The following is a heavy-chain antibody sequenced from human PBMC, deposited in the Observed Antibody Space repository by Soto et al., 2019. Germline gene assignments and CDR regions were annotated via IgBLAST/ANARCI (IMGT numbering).Heavy chain of an antibody. CDR1: GGSISSYY. D-gene: IGHD2-15*01. J-gene: IGHJ6*02. V-gene: IGHV4-59*01. Sequence: SETLSFTCTVSGGSISSYYWSWIRQPPGKGLEWIGYIYYSGSTNYNPSLKSRVTISVDTSKNQFSLKLSSVTAADTAVYYCARAVGYCSGGSCYTKHYYYYGMDVWGQGTTVTVSS. CDR3: ARAVGYCSGGSCYTKHYYYYGMDV. CDR2: IYYSGST.